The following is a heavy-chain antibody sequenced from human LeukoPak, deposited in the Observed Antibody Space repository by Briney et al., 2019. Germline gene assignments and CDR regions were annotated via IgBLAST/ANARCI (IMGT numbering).Heavy chain of an antibody. CDR2: IYYAGNT. Sequence: SETLFLTCTVSGDSISSSSYYWVWIRQPPGKGLEWIGSIYYAGNTYYNPSLKSRVTISVDTSKNQFSLKLYSVTAADTAVYYCARLWNWTFYFDYWGQGTLVTVSS. J-gene: IGHJ4*02. CDR3: ARLWNWTFYFDY. D-gene: IGHD1-1*01. V-gene: IGHV4-39*01. CDR1: GDSISSSSYY.